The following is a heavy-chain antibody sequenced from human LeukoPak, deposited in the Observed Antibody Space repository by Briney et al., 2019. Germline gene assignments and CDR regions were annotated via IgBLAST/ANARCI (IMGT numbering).Heavy chain of an antibody. CDR3: AKEPGVLYDFWSGPNWFDP. D-gene: IGHD3-3*01. Sequence: NPGGSLRLSCAASGLNFNSYSMNWVRQAPGKGLEWVSSISSSSSFIYYADSLKGRFTISRDNAKNSLYLQMNSLRAEDTAVYYCAKEPGVLYDFWSGPNWFDPWGQGTLVTVSS. CDR2: ISSSSSFI. CDR1: GLNFNSYS. V-gene: IGHV3-21*01. J-gene: IGHJ5*02.